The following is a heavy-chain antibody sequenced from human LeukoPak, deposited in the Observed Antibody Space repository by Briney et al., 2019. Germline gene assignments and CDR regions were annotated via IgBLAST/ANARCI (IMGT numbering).Heavy chain of an antibody. CDR2: ISWNSGSI. V-gene: IGHV3-9*01. CDR1: GFTFDDYA. Sequence: GGSLRLSCAASGFTFDDYAMHWVRQAPGKGLEWVSGISWNSGSIGYADSVKGRFTISRDNAKNSLYLQMNSLRAEDTALYYCAKDGLPDKYYYGMDVWGQGTTVTVSS. CDR3: AKDGLPDKYYYGMDV. J-gene: IGHJ6*02.